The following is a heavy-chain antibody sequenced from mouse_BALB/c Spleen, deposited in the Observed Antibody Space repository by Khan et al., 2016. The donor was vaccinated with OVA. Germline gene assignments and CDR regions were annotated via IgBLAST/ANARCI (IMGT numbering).Heavy chain of an antibody. J-gene: IGHJ3*01. CDR1: GYTFTEYT. Sequence: VQLQQSGPELVKPGASVKISCKTSGYTFTEYTMHWVKQSHGKSLEWIGGIDPNNGGTAYNHKFKGKATLTVDTSSSTATMEFRSLTSEDSAVYYCASRGGFAYWGQGTLVTVS. CDR2: IDPNNGGT. V-gene: IGHV1-18*01. CDR3: ASRGGFAY.